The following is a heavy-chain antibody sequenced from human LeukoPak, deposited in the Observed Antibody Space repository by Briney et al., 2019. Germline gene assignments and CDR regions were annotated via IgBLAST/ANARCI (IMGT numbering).Heavy chain of an antibody. CDR2: INPSGGST. CDR3: ARGDYYDSSGYLS. V-gene: IGHV1-46*01. J-gene: IGHJ4*02. CDR1: GYTFTSCY. D-gene: IGHD3-22*01. Sequence: ASVKVSCTASGYTFTSCYMHWVRQAPGQGLEWMGIINPSGGSTRYAQKFQSRVTMTRDTSTRTVYMELSSLRSEDTAVYYCARGDYYDSSGYLSWGQGTLVTVSS.